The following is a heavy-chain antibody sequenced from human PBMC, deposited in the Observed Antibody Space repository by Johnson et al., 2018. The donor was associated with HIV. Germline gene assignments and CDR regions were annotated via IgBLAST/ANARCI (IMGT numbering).Heavy chain of an antibody. D-gene: IGHD3-3*01. CDR1: GFTFSSYG. J-gene: IGHJ3*02. V-gene: IGHV3-33*01. CDR2: IWYDGSNK. CDR3: ARGQGFWAFDI. Sequence: QMLLVESGGDLVQPGRSLRLSCTASGFTFSSYGMHWVRQAPGKGLEWVAVIWYDGSNKYYADSVKGRFTISRDNSKNTLYLQMNSLRAEDTAVYYCARGQGFWAFDIWGQGTMVTVSS.